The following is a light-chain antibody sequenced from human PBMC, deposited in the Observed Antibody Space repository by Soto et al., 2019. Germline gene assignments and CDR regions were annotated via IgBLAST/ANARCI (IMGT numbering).Light chain of an antibody. CDR2: DAS. CDR3: QQYDGCNTLK. Sequence: DIHVTQPPTTLSHSFFDTLTITFRASQSISSWLAWYQQKPGKAPKLLIYDASSLAKGVTSRFSGSGSGTDFSFIITSLQREDLAPYYFQQYDGCNTLKFGQGTRLEIK. J-gene: IGKJ5*01. V-gene: IGKV1-5*01. CDR1: QSISSW.